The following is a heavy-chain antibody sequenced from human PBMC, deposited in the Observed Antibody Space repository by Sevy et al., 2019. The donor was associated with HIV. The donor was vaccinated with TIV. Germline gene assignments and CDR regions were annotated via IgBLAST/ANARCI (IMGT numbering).Heavy chain of an antibody. CDR2: ISNDGDNK. V-gene: IGHV3-30*03. J-gene: IGHJ4*02. D-gene: IGHD1-7*01. Sequence: GGSLRLSCAASGFIFSNYGMHWVRQAPGKGLEWVAVISNDGDNKYSADSVKGRFSISRDKSKNTLYLQMNSLRGEDTAVYYCARDRTFLYYFDYWGQGTLVTVSS. CDR3: ARDRTFLYYFDY. CDR1: GFIFSNYG.